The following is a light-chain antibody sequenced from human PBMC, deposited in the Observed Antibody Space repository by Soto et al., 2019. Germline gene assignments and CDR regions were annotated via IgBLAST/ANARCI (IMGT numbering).Light chain of an antibody. CDR3: SAWDDSLNRPV. CDR2: DNY. CDR1: RSNIGTNT. J-gene: IGLJ2*01. V-gene: IGLV1-44*01. Sequence: QLVLTQAPSASGAPGQRVTMSCSGSRSNIGTNTVNWYQQRPGMPPKFLIYDNYRRPSGVPDRFSGSQSGTSASLAINGLQSEDEAYYYCSAWDDSLNRPVFGGGTKLTVL.